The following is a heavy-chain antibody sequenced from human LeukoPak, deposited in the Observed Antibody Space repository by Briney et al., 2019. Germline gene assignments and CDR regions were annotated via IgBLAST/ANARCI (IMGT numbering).Heavy chain of an antibody. CDR3: ARQSSTILGVLITYYFDY. D-gene: IGHD3-3*01. Sequence: ASVKVSCKASGYTFTSYYMHWVRQTPGQGLEWMGIINPSDGSTTYAQKFQGRVTMTRDTSTSAVYMELGSLRSEDTAVYYCARQSSTILGVLITYYFDYWGQGTPVIVSS. V-gene: IGHV1-46*01. CDR1: GYTFTSYY. J-gene: IGHJ4*02. CDR2: INPSDGST.